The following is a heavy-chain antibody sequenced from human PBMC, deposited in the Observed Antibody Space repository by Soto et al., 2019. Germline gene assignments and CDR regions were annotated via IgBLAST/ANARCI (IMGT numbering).Heavy chain of an antibody. V-gene: IGHV4-4*02. CDR1: GDPISSSKC. CDR2: IDQNGIT. Sequence: PSETLSLTCAVSGDPISSSKCWTFVRQTPGKGLEWIGKIDQNGITNYNPSLESRVTILKDNSKNQLSLKLTSVTAVDSAVYYYARLNRDYYYYGMDDWGQGATDTVSS. J-gene: IGHJ6*02. CDR3: ARLNRDYYYYGMDD.